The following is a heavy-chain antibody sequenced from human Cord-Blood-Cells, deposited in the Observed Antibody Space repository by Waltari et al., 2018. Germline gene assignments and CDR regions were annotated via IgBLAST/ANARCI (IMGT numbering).Heavy chain of an antibody. CDR1: GGSISSGGYY. D-gene: IGHD2-2*01. J-gene: IGHJ6*02. CDR2: IYYSGST. Sequence: QVQLQESGPGLVKPSQTLSLTCTVSGGSISSGGYYWSWIRQHPGKGLEWIGYIYYSGSTYYNPSLKSRVTISVDTSKNQFSLKLSSVTAADTAVYYCARGPLTDIVVVPAAMHYYYGMDVWGQGTTVTVSS. CDR3: ARGPLTDIVVVPAAMHYYYGMDV. V-gene: IGHV4-31*03.